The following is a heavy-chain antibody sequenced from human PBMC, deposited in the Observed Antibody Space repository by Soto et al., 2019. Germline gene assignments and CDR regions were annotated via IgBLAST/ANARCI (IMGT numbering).Heavy chain of an antibody. CDR1: GGSISSSSYY. V-gene: IGHV4-39*02. CDR3: SRDLPRPVGMDF. Sequence: SETLSLTCTVSGGSISSSSYYWGWIRQPPGKGLEWIGSIYYSGSTYYNPSLKSRVTISVDTSKNQFSLKLSSVTAADTAVYYCSRDLPRPVGMDFWCQGIMVTLFS. CDR2: IYYSGST. J-gene: IGHJ6*02.